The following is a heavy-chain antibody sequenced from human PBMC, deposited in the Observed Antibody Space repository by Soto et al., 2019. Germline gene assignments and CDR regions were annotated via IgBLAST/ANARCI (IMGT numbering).Heavy chain of an antibody. CDR3: AKYSGNSGGYRGRPYHYYYFMDV. CDR2: ISQSGGTT. Sequence: VQLLESGGGLVQPGGSLRVSCAASGFTFGSYVMSWVRQAPGKGLEWVSTISQSGGTTYYADSVKGRFTLSRDNSKNTLYLQMNSLRAEDTAVYYCAKYSGNSGGYRGRPYHYYYFMDVWGKGTTVTVSS. D-gene: IGHD3-10*01. V-gene: IGHV3-23*01. J-gene: IGHJ6*03. CDR1: GFTFGSYV.